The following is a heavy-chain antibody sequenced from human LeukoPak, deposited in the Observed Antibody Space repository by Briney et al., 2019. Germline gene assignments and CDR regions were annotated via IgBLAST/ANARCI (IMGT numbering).Heavy chain of an antibody. CDR1: GFTFSSYA. CDR3: AKDVYDTSGYYGLMSDH. J-gene: IGHJ4*02. D-gene: IGHD3-22*01. V-gene: IGHV3-23*01. CDR2: ISRSGDST. Sequence: GGSRRLSCTASGFTFSSYAMSWVRQTPGKGLEWVASISRSGDSTNYADSVKGRLTISRDNSKNTLSLQMTSLRAEDTAIYYCAKDVYDTSGYYGLMSDHWGRGTLVTVSS.